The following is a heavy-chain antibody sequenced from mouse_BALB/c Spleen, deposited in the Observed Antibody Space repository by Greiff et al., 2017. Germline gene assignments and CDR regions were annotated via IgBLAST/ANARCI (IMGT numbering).Heavy chain of an antibody. CDR1: GYTFTDYW. Sequence: QVQLKQPGAELVMPGASVKMSCKASGYTFTDYWMHWVKQRPGQGLEWIGAIDTSDSYTSYNQKFKGKATLTVDESSSTAYMQLSSLTSEDSAVYYCARDGYYGWFAYWGQGTLVTVSA. D-gene: IGHD2-3*01. J-gene: IGHJ3*01. CDR3: ARDGYYGWFAY. CDR2: IDTSDSYT. V-gene: IGHV1-69*01.